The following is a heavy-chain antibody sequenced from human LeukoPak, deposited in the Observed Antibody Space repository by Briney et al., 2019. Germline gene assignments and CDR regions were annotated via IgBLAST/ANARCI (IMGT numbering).Heavy chain of an antibody. J-gene: IGHJ4*02. CDR3: ATALTSGYSSSWLRWLDY. CDR2: FDPEDGET. D-gene: IGHD6-13*01. Sequence: GASVKVSCKVSGYTLTELSMHWVRQAPGKGLEWMGGFDPEDGETIYAQKFQGRVTMTEDTSTDTAYMELSSLRSEDTAVCYCATALTSGYSSSWLRWLDYWGQGTLVTVSS. CDR1: GYTLTELS. V-gene: IGHV1-24*01.